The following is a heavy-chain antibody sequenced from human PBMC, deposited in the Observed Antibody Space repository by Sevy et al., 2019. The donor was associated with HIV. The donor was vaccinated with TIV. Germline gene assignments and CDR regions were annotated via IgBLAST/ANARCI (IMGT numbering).Heavy chain of an antibody. Sequence: GGSLRLSCEASGFTFTRYWMSWVRQDPGKGLEWVANVNQDGTEKFYVDSVKGRFTMSRDNAKNSLYLQMNSLRAEDAAVYYCARDNATVSRRGLRYYYYGTDVWGQGTTVTVSS. D-gene: IGHD2-2*01. CDR2: VNQDGTEK. V-gene: IGHV3-7*01. CDR3: ARDNATVSRRGLRYYYYGTDV. CDR1: GFTFTRYW. J-gene: IGHJ6*02.